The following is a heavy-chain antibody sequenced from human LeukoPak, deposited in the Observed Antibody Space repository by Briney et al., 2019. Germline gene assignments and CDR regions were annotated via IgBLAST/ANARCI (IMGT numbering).Heavy chain of an antibody. J-gene: IGHJ4*02. V-gene: IGHV4-59*01. D-gene: IGHD1-26*01. CDR3: ARGLYSGSYYFDY. CDR2: IYYSGST. CDR1: SGSISSYY. Sequence: SETLSLTCTVSSGSISSYYWSWIRQPPGKGLEWIGYIYYSGSTNYNPSLKSRVTISVDTSKNQFSLKLSSVTAADTAVYYCARGLYSGSYYFDYWGQGTLVTVSS.